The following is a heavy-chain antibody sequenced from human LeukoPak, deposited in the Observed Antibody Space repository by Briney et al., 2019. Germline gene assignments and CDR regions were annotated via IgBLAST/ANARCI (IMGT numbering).Heavy chain of an antibody. V-gene: IGHV3-7*01. CDR1: GFSINNYW. J-gene: IGHJ4*02. CDR3: ASVPYSSGWYFDY. Sequence: GGSLRLSCVASGFSINNYWMTWVRQAPGKGLEWVANIKQDGSEKYYVNSVKGRFTVSRDNAKNSLYLQMNSLRAEDTAVYYCASVPYSSGWYFDYWGQGTLVTVSS. D-gene: IGHD6-19*01. CDR2: IKQDGSEK.